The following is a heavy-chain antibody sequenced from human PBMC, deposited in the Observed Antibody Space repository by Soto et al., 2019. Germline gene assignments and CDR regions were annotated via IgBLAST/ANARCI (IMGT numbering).Heavy chain of an antibody. D-gene: IGHD5-12*01. CDR2: INSGGSST. V-gene: IGHV3-23*01. J-gene: IGHJ4*02. CDR3: AKGSASGSSYYFDS. CDR1: GFTFASYA. Sequence: GGSLRLSCAASGFTFASYAIGWVRQAPGKGLEWVSAINSGGSSTWHADSVRGRFTISRDNSKNMLYLQMNSLRAGDMGLYFCAKGSASGSSYYFDSWGQGTLVTVSS.